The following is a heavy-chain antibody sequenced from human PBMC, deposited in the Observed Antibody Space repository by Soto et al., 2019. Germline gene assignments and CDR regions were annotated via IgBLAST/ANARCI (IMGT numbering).Heavy chain of an antibody. CDR3: AGDSGYSNYAFDF. D-gene: IGHD4-4*01. CDR1: GGSVSSYT. V-gene: IGHV1-69*08. CDR2: IIPILGRA. Sequence: QVQLVQSGAEVKKPGSSVKVSCKASGGSVSSYTLSWVRQAPGQGLEWMGRIIPILGRANYAQKFQGRVTITADKSTITAYMELISLRSEDTAVYFCAGDSGYSNYAFDFWGQGTLVTVSS. J-gene: IGHJ4*02.